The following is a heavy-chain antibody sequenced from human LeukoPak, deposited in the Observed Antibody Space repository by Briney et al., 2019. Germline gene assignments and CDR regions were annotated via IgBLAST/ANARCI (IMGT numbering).Heavy chain of an antibody. Sequence: PGGSLRLSCAASGFTFSSYAISWVRQAPGKGLEWVSAISNSGRTYYTDSVKGRFSISRDNSKNTVNLQMNSLRAEDTAVYYCAKESPYAVGGTSRVYYFDYWGQGALVTVSS. V-gene: IGHV3-23*01. J-gene: IGHJ4*02. CDR1: GFTFSSYA. CDR2: ISNSGRT. D-gene: IGHD6-19*01. CDR3: AKESPYAVGGTSRVYYFDY.